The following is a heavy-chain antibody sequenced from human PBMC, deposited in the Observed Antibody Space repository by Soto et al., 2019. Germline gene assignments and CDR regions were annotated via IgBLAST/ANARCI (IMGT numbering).Heavy chain of an antibody. Sequence: GESLRLSCAASGFTFSNAWMSWVRQAPGKGLEWVGRIKSKTDGGTTDYAAPVKGRFTISRDDSKNTLYLQMNSLKTEDTAVYYCTTDPTSIGYFDWLLLLDAFDIWGQGTMVTVSS. J-gene: IGHJ3*02. D-gene: IGHD3-9*01. CDR1: GFTFSNAW. CDR3: TTDPTSIGYFDWLLLLDAFDI. V-gene: IGHV3-15*01. CDR2: IKSKTDGGTT.